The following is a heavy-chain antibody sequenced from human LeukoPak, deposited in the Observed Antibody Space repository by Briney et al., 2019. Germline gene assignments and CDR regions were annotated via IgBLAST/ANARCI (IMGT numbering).Heavy chain of an antibody. CDR2: ISGSGGST. D-gene: IGHD6-19*01. CDR3: AKHTSGWYLGSYFDY. J-gene: IGHJ4*02. V-gene: IGHV3-23*01. Sequence: GGSLRLSCAASGFTFSSYAMSWVRQAPGKGLEWVSAISGSGGSTYYADSVKGRFTISRDNSKNTLYLQMNSLRAEDTAVYYCAKHTSGWYLGSYFDYWGQGTLVTVSS. CDR1: GFTFSSYA.